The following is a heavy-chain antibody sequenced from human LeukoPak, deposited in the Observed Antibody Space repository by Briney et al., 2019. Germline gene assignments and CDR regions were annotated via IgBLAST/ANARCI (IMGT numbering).Heavy chain of an antibody. D-gene: IGHD3-10*01. Sequence: PGRSLRLSCAASGFTFSSYSMNWVRQAPGKGPEWVSSISSSSSYIYYADSVKGRFTISRDNAKNSLYLQMNSLRAEDTAVYYCARDYRYYYAHYYYYGMDVWGQGTTVTVSS. V-gene: IGHV3-21*01. CDR2: ISSSSSYI. J-gene: IGHJ6*02. CDR3: ARDYRYYYAHYYYYGMDV. CDR1: GFTFSSYS.